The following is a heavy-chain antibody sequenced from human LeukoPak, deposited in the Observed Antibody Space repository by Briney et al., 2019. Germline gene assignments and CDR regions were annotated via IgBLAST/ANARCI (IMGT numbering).Heavy chain of an antibody. CDR3: TTDPVGIYDADY. CDR2: ISGSGGST. D-gene: IGHD3-10*01. J-gene: IGHJ4*02. CDR1: GFTFSSYT. V-gene: IGHV3-23*01. Sequence: PGGSLRLSCAASGFTFSSYTMSWVRQAPGKGLEWVSGISGSGGSTYYADSVKGRFTISRDNSKNTLYLQMNSLRAEDTAVYYCTTDPVGIYDADYWGQGTLVTVSS.